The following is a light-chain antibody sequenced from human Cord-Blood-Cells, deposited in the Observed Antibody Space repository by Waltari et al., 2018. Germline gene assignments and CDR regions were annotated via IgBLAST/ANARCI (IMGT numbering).Light chain of an antibody. J-gene: IGLJ3*02. CDR3: SSYTSSSTWV. Sequence: QSALTQPAPVSGSPGQSITISCTGTSSDVGGYNYVAWYQQHPGKAPKPMIYDVSNRPSGVSNRFSGSKSGNTASLTISGLQAEDEADYYCSSYTSSSTWVFGGGTKLTVL. CDR1: SSDVGGYNY. V-gene: IGLV2-14*03. CDR2: DVS.